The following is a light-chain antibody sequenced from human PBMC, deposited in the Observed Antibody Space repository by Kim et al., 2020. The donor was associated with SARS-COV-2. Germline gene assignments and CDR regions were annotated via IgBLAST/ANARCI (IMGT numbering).Light chain of an antibody. V-gene: IGLV2-8*01. CDR1: SSAVGGYNY. CDR3: DSYVGNNNFV. Sequence: GHSFTISCTGTSSAVGGYNYVSWYQHHPGKAPKLMIYEVTKRPSGVPDRFSGSKSGNTASLTVSGLQAEDEADYYCDSYVGNNNFVFGTGTKVTVL. CDR2: EVT. J-gene: IGLJ1*01.